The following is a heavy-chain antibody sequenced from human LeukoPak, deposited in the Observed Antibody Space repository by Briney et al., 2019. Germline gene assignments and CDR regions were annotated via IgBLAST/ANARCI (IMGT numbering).Heavy chain of an antibody. CDR1: GFTFSSNY. Sequence: PGGSLRLSCAASGFTFSSNYMSGVRQAPGKGLEGVSVIYSGGSTYYADTVEGGVTISRDNSKNTLYLQMNSLRAEDTAVYYCARADYGDYVGGFDPWGQGTLVTVSS. D-gene: IGHD4-17*01. V-gene: IGHV3-53*01. CDR2: IYSGGST. J-gene: IGHJ5*02. CDR3: ARADYGDYVGGFDP.